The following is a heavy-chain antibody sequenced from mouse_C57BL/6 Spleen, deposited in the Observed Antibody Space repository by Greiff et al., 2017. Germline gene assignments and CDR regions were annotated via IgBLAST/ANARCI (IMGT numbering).Heavy chain of an antibody. Sequence: EVQLVESGGGLVQPGGSLSLSCAASGFTFTDYYMSWVRQPPGKALEWLGFIRNKANGYTTEYSASVKVRFTISRDNSQSILYLQMNARRAEDSATYYGARYRGYGSSYVLSMDYWGQGTSVTVSS. CDR2: IRNKANGYTT. CDR1: GFTFTDYY. D-gene: IGHD1-1*01. J-gene: IGHJ4*01. V-gene: IGHV7-3*01. CDR3: ARYRGYGSSYVLSMDY.